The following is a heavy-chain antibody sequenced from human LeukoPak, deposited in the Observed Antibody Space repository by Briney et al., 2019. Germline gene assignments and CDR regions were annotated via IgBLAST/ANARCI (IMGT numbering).Heavy chain of an antibody. CDR2: ISGSGGST. D-gene: IGHD2-2*01. CDR1: GFTFSSYA. CDR3: ANSYCSSTSCYLYYFDY. Sequence: GGSLRLSCAASGFTFSSYAMSWVRQAPGKGLEWVSAISGSGGSTYYADSVKGRFTISRDNSKNTLYLKMNSLRAEDTAVYYCANSYCSSTSCYLYYFDYWGQGTLVTVSS. J-gene: IGHJ4*02. V-gene: IGHV3-23*01.